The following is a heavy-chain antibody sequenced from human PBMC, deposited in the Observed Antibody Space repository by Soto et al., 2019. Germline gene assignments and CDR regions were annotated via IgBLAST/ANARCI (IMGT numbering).Heavy chain of an antibody. J-gene: IGHJ3*02. CDR1: GFTFSSYG. CDR3: ARDFQVLRFLEWLSRKYDAFDI. Sequence: QVQLVESGGGVVQLGRSPRLSCAASGFTFSSYGMHWVRQAPGKGLERVAVIWYDGSNKYYADSVKGRFTISRDNSKNTLYLQMNSLRAEDTALYYCARDFQVLRFLEWLSRKYDAFDIWGQGTMVTVSS. D-gene: IGHD3-3*01. V-gene: IGHV3-33*01. CDR2: IWYDGSNK.